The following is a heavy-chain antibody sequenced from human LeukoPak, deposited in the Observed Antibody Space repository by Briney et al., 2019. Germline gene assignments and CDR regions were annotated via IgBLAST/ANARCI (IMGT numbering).Heavy chain of an antibody. J-gene: IGHJ4*02. CDR2: IYYSGST. Sequence: SETLSLTCTVSGDSISRSSYYWGWIRQPPGKGLEWIGSIYYSGSTYYNPSLKSRVTISVDTSKNQFSLKLSSVTAADTAVYYCARTARASYYDILTGPRTSYYFDYWGQGTLVTVSS. V-gene: IGHV4-39*07. D-gene: IGHD3-9*01. CDR3: ARTARASYYDILTGPRTSYYFDY. CDR1: GDSISRSSYY.